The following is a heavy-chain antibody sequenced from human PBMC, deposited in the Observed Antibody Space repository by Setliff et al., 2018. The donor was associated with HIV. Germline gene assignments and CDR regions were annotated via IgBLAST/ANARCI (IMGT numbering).Heavy chain of an antibody. D-gene: IGHD6-6*01. CDR2: MMPSSGNT. CDR3: ARDGDGLIEYSSSWDV. J-gene: IGHJ6*04. V-gene: IGHV1-8*02. Sequence: ASVKVSCKASGYTFTSYDINWVRQATGQGLEWMGWMMPSSGNTGYAQKFQGRVTMTRDTSTGTVYMDLRSLRSDDTAVYYCARDGDGLIEYSSSWDVWGKGTTVTVSS. CDR1: GYTFTSYD.